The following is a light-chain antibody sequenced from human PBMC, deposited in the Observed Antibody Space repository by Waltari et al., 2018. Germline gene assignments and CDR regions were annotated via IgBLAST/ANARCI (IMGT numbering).Light chain of an antibody. CDR3: QHYVRLPAT. Sequence: EIVLTQSPGLLSLSPGERVTLSCRASHRVSKYLARDQQRHGQAPRLLLYHASTRATGIPDRFSGSGSGTDFSLIISRLEPEDFAVYYCQHYVRLPATFGQGTRVEIK. CDR1: HRVSKY. CDR2: HAS. V-gene: IGKV3-20*01. J-gene: IGKJ1*01.